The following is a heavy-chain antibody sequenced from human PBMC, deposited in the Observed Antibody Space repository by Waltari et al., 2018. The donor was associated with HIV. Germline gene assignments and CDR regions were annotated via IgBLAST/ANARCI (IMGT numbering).Heavy chain of an antibody. CDR2: IYSGGST. V-gene: IGHV3-53*01. J-gene: IGHJ6*02. Sequence: GSLRLSCVGSGFIVSSNYMTWVRQAPGKGLEWVSVIYSGGSTDYADSVRGRFSISRDDSKNTLYLQMNSLTVEDTAIYYCVFSYYEYGVDVWGQGATVTVS. CDR1: GFIVSSNY. CDR3: VFSYYEYGVDV. D-gene: IGHD3-16*01.